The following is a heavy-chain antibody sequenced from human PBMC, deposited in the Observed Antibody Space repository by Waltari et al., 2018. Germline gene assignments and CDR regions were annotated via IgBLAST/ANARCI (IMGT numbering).Heavy chain of an antibody. Sequence: QVQLQQWGAGLSKPSETLSLTCAVYGGTFSNTYWRWIRQPPGKGLEWIGEINPSGSTNYNPYIKSRVTISGDTSKNQFSLELSYVSAADTAVYYCARRGHSSYYYYYMDVWGKGTTVTVSS. J-gene: IGHJ6*03. D-gene: IGHD5-18*01. CDR1: GGTFSNTY. CDR2: INPSGST. V-gene: IGHV4-34*01. CDR3: ARRGHSSYYYYYMDV.